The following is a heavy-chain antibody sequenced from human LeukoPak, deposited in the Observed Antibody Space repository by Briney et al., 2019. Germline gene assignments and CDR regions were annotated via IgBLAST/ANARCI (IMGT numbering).Heavy chain of an antibody. CDR2: ISYDGSNK. CDR1: GFTFSSYT. V-gene: IGHV3-30*04. D-gene: IGHD3-22*01. J-gene: IGHJ4*02. CDR3: AKDKLHYYDSSGFDY. Sequence: GGSLRLSCAASGFTFSSYTMHWVRQAPGKGLEWVAVISYDGSNKYYADSVKGRFTISRDNSKNTLYLQMNSLRAEDTAVYYCAKDKLHYYDSSGFDYWGQGTLVTVSS.